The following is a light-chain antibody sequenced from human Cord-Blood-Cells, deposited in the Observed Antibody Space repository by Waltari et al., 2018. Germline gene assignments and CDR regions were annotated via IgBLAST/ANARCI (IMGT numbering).Light chain of an antibody. CDR2: AAS. Sequence: DIQMTQSTSSLSASVGDRVTITCRASQSISSYLNWYQQKPGKAPKLLIYAASSLQSGVPSRFSGSGSGTDFTLTISSLQPEDFATYYCQQCYSYPRTFGQGTKVEIK. CDR3: QQCYSYPRT. J-gene: IGKJ1*01. V-gene: IGKV1-39*01. CDR1: QSISSY.